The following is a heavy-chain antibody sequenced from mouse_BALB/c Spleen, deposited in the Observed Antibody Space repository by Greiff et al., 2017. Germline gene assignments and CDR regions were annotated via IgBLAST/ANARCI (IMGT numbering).Heavy chain of an antibody. V-gene: IGHV5-17*02. CDR2: ISSGSSTI. CDR1: GFTFSSFG. J-gene: IGHJ4*01. CDR3: ARDYGSSSKMDY. D-gene: IGHD1-1*01. Sequence: EVKLMESGGGLVQPGGSRKLSCAVSGFTFSSFGMHWVRQAPEKGLEWVGYISSGSSTIYYADTVTGRFTIYRDNHKNTLFLLMTSLRSEDTAMYYCARDYGSSSKMDYWGQGTSVTVSS.